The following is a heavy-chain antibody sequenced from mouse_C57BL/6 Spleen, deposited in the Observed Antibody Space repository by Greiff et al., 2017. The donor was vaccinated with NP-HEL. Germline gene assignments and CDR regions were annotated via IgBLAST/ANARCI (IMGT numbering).Heavy chain of an antibody. J-gene: IGHJ4*01. CDR3: ARGMIRGAMDY. V-gene: IGHV5-12*01. D-gene: IGHD2-4*01. Sequence: EVMLVESGGGLVQPGGSLKLSCAASGFTFSDYYMYWVRQTPEKRLEWVAYISNGGGSTYYPDTVKGRFTISRDNAKNTLYLQMSRLKSEDTAMYYCARGMIRGAMDYWGQGTSVTVSS. CDR2: ISNGGGST. CDR1: GFTFSDYY.